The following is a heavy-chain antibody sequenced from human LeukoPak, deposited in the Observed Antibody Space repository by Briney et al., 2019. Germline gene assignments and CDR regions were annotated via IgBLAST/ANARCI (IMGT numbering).Heavy chain of an antibody. Sequence: ASVKVSCKASGYTFTSNYIHWVRQAPGQGLEWMGMIYPRDGSTSYAQKFQGRVTVTRDTSTSTVYMELSSLRSEDTAVYYCARGGRSSGWYYFDYWGQGTLVTVSS. J-gene: IGHJ4*02. D-gene: IGHD6-19*01. CDR2: IYPRDGST. CDR1: GYTFTSNY. CDR3: ARGGRSSGWYYFDY. V-gene: IGHV1-46*01.